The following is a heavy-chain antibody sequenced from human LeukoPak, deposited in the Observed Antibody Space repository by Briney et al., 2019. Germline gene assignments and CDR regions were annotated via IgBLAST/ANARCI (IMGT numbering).Heavy chain of an antibody. D-gene: IGHD5-12*01. J-gene: IGHJ4*02. CDR1: GFTFTSSA. CDR3: ARDVAMGISD. CDR2: IVVGSGNT. V-gene: IGHV1-58*02. Sequence: SVKVSCKASGFTFTSSAMQWVRQARGQRLEWIGWIVVGSGNTNYAQKFQERVTITRDMSTSTVYMVLSSLRSEDTAVYYCARDVAMGISDWGQGTLVTVSS.